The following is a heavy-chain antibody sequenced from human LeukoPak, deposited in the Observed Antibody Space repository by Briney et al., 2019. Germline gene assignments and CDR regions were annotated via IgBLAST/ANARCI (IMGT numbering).Heavy chain of an antibody. Sequence: PSETLSLTCTVSGGSISSSSYYWGWIRQPPGKGLEWIGSIYYSGSTYYNPSLKSRVTISVDTSKNQFSLKLSSVTAADTAVYYCARVGQDSSGDYWGSDYWGQGTLVTVSS. D-gene: IGHD3-22*01. CDR1: GGSISSSSYY. CDR2: IYYSGST. CDR3: ARVGQDSSGDYWGSDY. J-gene: IGHJ4*02. V-gene: IGHV4-39*07.